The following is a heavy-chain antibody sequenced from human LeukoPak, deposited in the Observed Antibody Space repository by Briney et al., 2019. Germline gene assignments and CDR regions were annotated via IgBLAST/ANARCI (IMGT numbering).Heavy chain of an antibody. V-gene: IGHV3-74*01. CDR3: AVVVVAATAFDI. CDR1: GFTFSSYW. CDR2: INSDGSST. J-gene: IGHJ3*02. D-gene: IGHD2-15*01. Sequence: GGSLRLSCAASGFTFSSYWMHWVRQAPGKGLVWVSRINSDGSSTSYADSVKGRFTISRDNAKNMLYLQMNSLRAEDTAVYYCAVVVVAATAFDIWGQGTMVTVSS.